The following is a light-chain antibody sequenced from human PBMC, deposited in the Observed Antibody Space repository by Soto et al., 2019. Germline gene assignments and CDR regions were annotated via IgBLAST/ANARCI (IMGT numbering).Light chain of an antibody. V-gene: IGKV3-20*01. CDR3: QQYGTSPFT. CDR2: GAS. J-gene: IGKJ3*01. CDR1: QSVNNNN. Sequence: EVVFTQSPGTLSFSPGERATLSCRASQSVNNNNLAWYQQKPGQAPRLLIYGASNRATGIPDRFSGSGSGTDFTLTISRLEPEDFAVYYCQQYGTSPFTFGPGTKVDIK.